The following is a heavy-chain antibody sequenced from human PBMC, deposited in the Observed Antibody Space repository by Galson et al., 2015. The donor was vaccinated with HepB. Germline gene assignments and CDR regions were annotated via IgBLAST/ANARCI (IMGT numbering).Heavy chain of an antibody. J-gene: IGHJ6*02. CDR1: GGSISSGGYY. Sequence: TLSLTCTVSGGSISSGGYYWSWIRQHPGRGLEYIGYIYYSGSAYYNPSLKSRVTMSVDTSKNQFSLKLSSVTAADTAVYYCARDLGNGGLDVWGQGTTVTVSS. D-gene: IGHD1-1*01. V-gene: IGHV4-31*03. CDR3: ARDLGNGGLDV. CDR2: IYYSGSA.